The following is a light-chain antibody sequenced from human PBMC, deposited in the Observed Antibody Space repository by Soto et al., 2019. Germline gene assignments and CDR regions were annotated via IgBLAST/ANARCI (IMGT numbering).Light chain of an antibody. CDR3: QSYNDWHFA. V-gene: IGKV3-15*01. Sequence: EIVLTQSPATLSVSPGERVTLSFRASETLISFLAWYRQKRGQAPRLVIYGASTRATGVPARFSGSGSATDFTLTISSLQSEDFAVYYCQSYNDWHFAVGQGIKMEI. CDR1: ETLISF. J-gene: IGKJ2*01. CDR2: GAS.